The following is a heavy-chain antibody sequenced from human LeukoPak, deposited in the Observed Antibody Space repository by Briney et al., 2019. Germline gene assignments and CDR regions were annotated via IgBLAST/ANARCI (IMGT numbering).Heavy chain of an antibody. D-gene: IGHD3-9*01. CDR3: ARDHRYFDILTGSLPPRRPPDY. Sequence: PGGSLRLSCAASGFTFSSYSMNWVRQAPGKGPEWVSSISSSSSYIYYADSVKGRFTVSRDDAKDSLYLQMNSLTAEDTALYYCARDHRYFDILTGSLPPRRPPDYWGQGTLVTVSS. CDR1: GFTFSSYS. V-gene: IGHV3-21*01. J-gene: IGHJ4*02. CDR2: ISSSSSYI.